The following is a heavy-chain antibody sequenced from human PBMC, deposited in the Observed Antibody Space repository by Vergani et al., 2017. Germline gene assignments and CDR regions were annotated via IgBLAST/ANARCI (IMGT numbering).Heavy chain of an antibody. V-gene: IGHV3-21*01. CDR3: TRDIGATTVVGS. CDR1: GFTFSSYD. CDR2: ISSSSSYI. J-gene: IGHJ4*02. D-gene: IGHD5-12*01. Sequence: EVQVVESGGGLVKPGGSLRLSCAASGFTFSSYDMNWVRQAPGKGLEWVSSISSSSSYIYYADSVKGRFTISRDNAKNSLYLQMNSLRAEDTAVYYCTRDIGATTVVGSWGQGTLVTVSS.